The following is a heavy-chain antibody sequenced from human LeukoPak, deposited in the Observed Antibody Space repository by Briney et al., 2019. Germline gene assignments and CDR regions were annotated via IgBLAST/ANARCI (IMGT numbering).Heavy chain of an antibody. V-gene: IGHV3-74*01. Sequence: PGGSLRLSCAASGFTFSSYWMHGVRQAPGKGRVWVSRINSDGSSTSYADSVKGRFTISRDHAKNTLYLQMNSLRAEDTAVYYCASSGGSYYYYYMDVWGKGTTVTVSS. CDR1: GFTFSSYW. D-gene: IGHD3-16*01. J-gene: IGHJ6*03. CDR2: INSDGSST. CDR3: ASSGGSYYYYYMDV.